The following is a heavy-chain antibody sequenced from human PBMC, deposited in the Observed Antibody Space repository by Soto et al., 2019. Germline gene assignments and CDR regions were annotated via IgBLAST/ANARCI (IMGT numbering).Heavy chain of an antibody. V-gene: IGHV3-23*01. Sequence: GGSLRLSCAASGFTFSSYAMSCVRQAPGKGLEWVSAISGSGGSTYYADSVKGRFTISRDNSKNTLYLQMNSLRAEDTAVYYCAKGPDSYGYLYYSYYGMDVWGQGTTVTVSS. CDR2: ISGSGGST. D-gene: IGHD5-18*01. J-gene: IGHJ6*02. CDR3: AKGPDSYGYLYYSYYGMDV. CDR1: GFTFSSYA.